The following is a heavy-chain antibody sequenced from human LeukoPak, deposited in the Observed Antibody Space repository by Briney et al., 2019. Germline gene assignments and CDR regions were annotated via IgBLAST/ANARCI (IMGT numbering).Heavy chain of an antibody. J-gene: IGHJ4*02. CDR3: ARDTKAYYYDSSGYSAFDY. CDR1: GFTFSSYS. V-gene: IGHV3-21*01. CDR2: ISSSSYI. D-gene: IGHD3-22*01. Sequence: PGGSLSLSCAASGFTFSSYSVNWVRQAPGKGLEWVSSISSSSYIYYADSVKGRFTISRDNAKNSLYLQMNSLRAEDTAVYYCARDTKAYYYDSSGYSAFDYWGQGTLITVSA.